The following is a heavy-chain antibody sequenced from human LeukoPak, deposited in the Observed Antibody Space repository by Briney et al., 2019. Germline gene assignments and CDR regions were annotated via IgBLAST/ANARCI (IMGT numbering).Heavy chain of an antibody. Sequence: SETLSLTCTVSGGSISSGDYYCSWIRQPPGKGLEWIGYIYYSGSTYYNPSLKSRVTISVDTSKNQFSLKLSSVTAADTAVYYCARDQPVTTTYGMDVWGQGTTVTVSS. CDR1: GGSISSGDYY. D-gene: IGHD1-14*01. J-gene: IGHJ6*02. CDR2: IYYSGST. CDR3: ARDQPVTTTYGMDV. V-gene: IGHV4-30-4*01.